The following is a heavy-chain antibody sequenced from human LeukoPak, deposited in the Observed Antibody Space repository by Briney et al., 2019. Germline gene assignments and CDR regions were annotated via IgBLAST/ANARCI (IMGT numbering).Heavy chain of an antibody. CDR2: ISYDGSNK. CDR3: AKDSSIAARYPIKGYFDY. CDR1: GFTFSNYW. V-gene: IGHV3-30*18. D-gene: IGHD6-6*01. Sequence: GGSLRLSCAASGFTFSNYWMSWVRQAPGKGLEWVAVISYDGSNKYYADSVKGRFTISRDNSKNTLYLQMNSLRAEDTAVYYCAKDSSIAARYPIKGYFDYWGQGTLVTVSS. J-gene: IGHJ4*02.